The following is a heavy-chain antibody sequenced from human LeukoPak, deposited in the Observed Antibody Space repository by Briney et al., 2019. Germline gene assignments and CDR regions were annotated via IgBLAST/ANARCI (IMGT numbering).Heavy chain of an antibody. D-gene: IGHD6-13*01. CDR2: IYPSGST. Sequence: SETLSLTCTVSGGSISSGSYFWTWIRQPAGKGLEWIGRIYPSGSTNYNPSLKSRVTISVDTSKNQFSLKLSSVTAADTAVYYCASRGSSWYQTFDYWGQGTLVTVSS. V-gene: IGHV4-61*02. J-gene: IGHJ4*02. CDR1: GGSISSGSYF. CDR3: ASRGSSWYQTFDY.